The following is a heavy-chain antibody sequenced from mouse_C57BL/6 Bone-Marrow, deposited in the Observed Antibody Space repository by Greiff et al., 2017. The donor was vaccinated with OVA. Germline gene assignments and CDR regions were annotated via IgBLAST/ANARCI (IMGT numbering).Heavy chain of an antibody. J-gene: IGHJ1*03. V-gene: IGHV1-42*01. CDR3: ARGWLHFDV. CDR1: GYSFTGYY. Sequence: VQLQQSGPELVKPGASVKISCKASGYSFTGYYMNWVKQSPEKSLEWIGEINPSTGGTTYNQKFKAKATLTVDKSSSTAYMQLKSLTSEDSAVYYCARGWLHFDVWGTGTTVTVSS. D-gene: IGHD2-2*01. CDR2: INPSTGGT.